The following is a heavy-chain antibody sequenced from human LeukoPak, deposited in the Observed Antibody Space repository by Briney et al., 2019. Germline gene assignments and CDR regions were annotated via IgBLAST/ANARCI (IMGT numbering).Heavy chain of an antibody. CDR3: ARVSTFWFDP. J-gene: IGHJ5*02. D-gene: IGHD1-1*01. CDR1: GGSFSGYY. V-gene: IGHV4-34*01. Sequence: SETLSLTCAVYGGSFSGYYWSWIRQPPGKGLEWIGEINHSGSTNYNPSLKSRVTISVDTSKNQFSLELSSVTAADTAVYYCARVSTFWFDPWGQGTLVTVSS. CDR2: INHSGST.